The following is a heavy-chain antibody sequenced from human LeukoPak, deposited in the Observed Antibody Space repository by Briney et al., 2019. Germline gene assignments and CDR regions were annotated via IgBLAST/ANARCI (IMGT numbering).Heavy chain of an antibody. CDR1: GYTFTSYY. J-gene: IGHJ4*02. CDR2: IIPILGTA. V-gene: IGHV1-69*10. D-gene: IGHD3-10*01. CDR3: ARDYYGSGQDYFDY. Sequence: SVKVSCKASGYTFTSYYMHWVRRAPGQGLEWMGGIIPILGTANYAQKFQGRVTITADKSTSTAYMELSSLRSEDTAVYYCARDYYGSGQDYFDYWGQGTLVTVSS.